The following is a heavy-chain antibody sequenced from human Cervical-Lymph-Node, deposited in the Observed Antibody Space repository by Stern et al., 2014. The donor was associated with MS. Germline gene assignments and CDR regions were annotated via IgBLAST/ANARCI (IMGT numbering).Heavy chain of an antibody. CDR1: GGSLRSYY. D-gene: IGHD2-15*01. Sequence: VQLVESGPGLVKPSETLSLTCTVSGGSLRSYYWNWIRQAPGKGLEWLGVIHHTGSVNYNPSLSCRVAMSVDTSKNQSSLTVSSVTAADTAVYYCAREGEYCSGSRCYPFLDYWGQGTLVTVSS. CDR2: IHHTGSV. CDR3: AREGEYCSGSRCYPFLDY. J-gene: IGHJ4*02. V-gene: IGHV4-59*01.